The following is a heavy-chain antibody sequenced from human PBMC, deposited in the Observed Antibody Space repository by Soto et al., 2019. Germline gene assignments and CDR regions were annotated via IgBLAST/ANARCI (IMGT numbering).Heavy chain of an antibody. V-gene: IGHV1-69*02. D-gene: IGHD4-17*01. Sequence: ASVKVSCKASGGTFSSYTISWVRQAPGQGLEWMGRIIPILGIANYAQKFQGRVTITADKSTSTAYMELSSLRSEDTALYYCASLIKVTTDAFDIWGQGTMVTVSS. CDR2: IIPILGIA. J-gene: IGHJ3*02. CDR1: GGTFSSYT. CDR3: ASLIKVTTDAFDI.